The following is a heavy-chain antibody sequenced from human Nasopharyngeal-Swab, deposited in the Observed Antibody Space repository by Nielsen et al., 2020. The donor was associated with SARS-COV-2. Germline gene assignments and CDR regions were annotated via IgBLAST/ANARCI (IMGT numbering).Heavy chain of an antibody. CDR1: SGAITDGRYY. CDR2: IYYKGRT. V-gene: IGHV4-31*03. CDR3: ARVAGDFSKGCFDV. J-gene: IGHJ6*02. D-gene: IGHD4-11*01. Sequence: SETLSLTCTVSSGAITDGRYYWSWIRQHPGKGLEWVGHIYYKGRTYYNPSLKNRVSISIDTSRSQFSLRLTSLSAADTAVFYCARVAGDFSKGCFDVWGQGIPVTVSS.